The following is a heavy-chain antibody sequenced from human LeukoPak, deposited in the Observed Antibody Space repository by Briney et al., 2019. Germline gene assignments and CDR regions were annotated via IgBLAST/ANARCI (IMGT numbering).Heavy chain of an antibody. Sequence: PGGSLRLSCAASGFTFSNYGMHWVRQAPGKGLEWVAVISYDGSNKYYADSVKGRFTVSRDNSKNTLYLQINSLRAEDTAVYYCAKAPADAGWLVLDYWGQGTLVTVSS. D-gene: IGHD6-19*01. CDR1: GFTFSNYG. CDR2: ISYDGSNK. J-gene: IGHJ4*02. CDR3: AKAPADAGWLVLDY. V-gene: IGHV3-30*18.